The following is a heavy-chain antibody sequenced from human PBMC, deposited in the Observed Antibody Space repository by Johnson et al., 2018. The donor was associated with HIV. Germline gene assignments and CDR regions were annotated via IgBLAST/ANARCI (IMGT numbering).Heavy chain of an antibody. D-gene: IGHD2-21*02. J-gene: IGHJ3*02. V-gene: IGHV3-53*04. CDR2: IYTGGNA. CDR3: ARGEGAYCGGDCYYAFDI. CDR1: GFTVSSKY. Sequence: MQLVESGGGLVQPGGSLRLSCAASGFTVSSKYMSWVRQAPGKGLEWVSVIYTGGNAYYADSVKGRFPISRHNSKNTLYLQVDSLRVEDTAVYYCARGEGAYCGGDCYYAFDIWGQGTMVTVSS.